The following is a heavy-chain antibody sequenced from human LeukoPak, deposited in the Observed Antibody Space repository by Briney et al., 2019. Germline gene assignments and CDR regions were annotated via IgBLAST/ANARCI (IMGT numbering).Heavy chain of an antibody. CDR2: LYTSGST. D-gene: IGHD3-22*01. CDR3: ARDRWDSSGYYYSWFDP. J-gene: IGHJ5*02. Sequence: ETLSLTCSVSGGSISSYYWSWVRTPAGKGLEWLQRLYTSGSTNYNPSLKSRVTMSVDTSKNQFSRKLSSVTAADTAVYYCARDRWDSSGYYYSWFDPWGQGTLVTVSS. CDR1: GGSISSYY. V-gene: IGHV4-4*07.